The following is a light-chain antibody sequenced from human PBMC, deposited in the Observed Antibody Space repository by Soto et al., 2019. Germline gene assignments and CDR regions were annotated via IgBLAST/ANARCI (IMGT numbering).Light chain of an antibody. CDR3: QQYHNLPLT. CDR1: QDISNY. J-gene: IGKJ4*02. Sequence: DIQMTQSPSSLSASVGDRLTITCQASQDISNYLNWYQQKPGKAPKLLIYDASTLETGVPSRFRGSGSGTDFTFTISSLQAVDVATYYCQQYHNLPLTVGGGTKVEIK. CDR2: DAS. V-gene: IGKV1-33*01.